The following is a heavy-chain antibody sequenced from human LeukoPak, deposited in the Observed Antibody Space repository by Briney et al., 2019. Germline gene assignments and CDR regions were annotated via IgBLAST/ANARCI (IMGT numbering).Heavy chain of an antibody. CDR1: GGSISPYY. CDR2: IYHSGST. J-gene: IGHJ4*02. Sequence: SETLSLTCTVSGGSISPYYWSWIRQPPGKGLEWIGYIYHSGSTYYNPSLKSRVTISVDTSKNQFSLRLSSVTAADTAVYYCARGSPLDYYFDYWGQGTLVTVSS. V-gene: IGHV4-59*08. CDR3: ARGSPLDYYFDY.